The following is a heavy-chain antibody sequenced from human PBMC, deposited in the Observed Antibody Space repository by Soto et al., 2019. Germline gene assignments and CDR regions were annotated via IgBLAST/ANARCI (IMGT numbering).Heavy chain of an antibody. D-gene: IGHD3-22*01. CDR2: IYFSGST. Sequence: SETLSLTCTGSGASISDYYWSCIRQSPGKGLEYIGYIYFSGSTNYNPSLKSRVTISVDASKNQFSLKLNSVTAADTAVYYCATFDSSGYYLSFDYWGQGTLVTVSS. V-gene: IGHV4-59*01. J-gene: IGHJ4*02. CDR1: GASISDYY. CDR3: ATFDSSGYYLSFDY.